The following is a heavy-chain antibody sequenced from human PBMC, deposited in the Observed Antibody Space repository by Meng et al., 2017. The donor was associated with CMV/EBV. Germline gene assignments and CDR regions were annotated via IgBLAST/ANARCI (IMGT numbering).Heavy chain of an antibody. D-gene: IGHD2-2*02. CDR1: GYTFTGYY. CDR3: ASDLGYCSSTSCYSLYYFDY. J-gene: IGHJ4*02. V-gene: IGHV1-69*10. Sequence: SVKVSCKASGYTFTGYYMHWVRQAPGQGLEWMGGIIPILGIANYAQKFQGRVTITADKSTSTAYMELSSLRSEDTAVYYCASDLGYCSSTSCYSLYYFDYWGQGTLVTVSS. CDR2: IIPILGIA.